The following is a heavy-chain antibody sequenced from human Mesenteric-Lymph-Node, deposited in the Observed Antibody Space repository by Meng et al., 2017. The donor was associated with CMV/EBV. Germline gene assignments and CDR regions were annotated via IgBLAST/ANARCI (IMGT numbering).Heavy chain of an antibody. CDR3: ARGYSSWYKSGDY. J-gene: IGHJ4*02. Sequence: KASGHNFTKYAMNWVRQDPGQGLEWMGWINTNTGNPTYAQGFSGRFVFSLDTSVSTAYLQISSLKAEDTAVYYCARGYSSWYKSGDYWGQGTLVTVSS. CDR1: GHNFTKYA. V-gene: IGHV7-4-1*02. D-gene: IGHD6-13*01. CDR2: INTNTGNP.